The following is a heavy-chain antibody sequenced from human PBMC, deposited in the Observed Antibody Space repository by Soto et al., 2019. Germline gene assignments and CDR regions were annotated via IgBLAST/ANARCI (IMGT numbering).Heavy chain of an antibody. D-gene: IGHD6-19*01. V-gene: IGHV1-69*01. Sequence: QVQLVQSGAEVKKPGSSVKVSCKASGGTFSSYAISWVRQAPGQGLEWMGGIIPIFGTANYAQKFQGRVTITADESTSTAYMELSSLRSEDTAVYYCARGPMVAVAGPEYYFDYWGQGTLVTVSS. CDR2: IIPIFGTA. CDR1: GGTFSSYA. J-gene: IGHJ4*02. CDR3: ARGPMVAVAGPEYYFDY.